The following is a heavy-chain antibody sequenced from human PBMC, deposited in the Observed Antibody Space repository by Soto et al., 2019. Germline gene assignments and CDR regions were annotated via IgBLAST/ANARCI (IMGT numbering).Heavy chain of an antibody. V-gene: IGHV1-69*13. CDR3: ARVGGGVVVPAAGYYYYGMDV. J-gene: IGHJ6*02. CDR2: IIPIFGTA. D-gene: IGHD2-2*01. Sequence: SVKVSCKASGGTFSSYAISWVRQAPGQGLEWMGGIIPIFGTANYAQKFQGRVTITADESTSTAYMELSSLRSEDTAVCYCARVGGGVVVPAAGYYYYGMDVWGQGTTVTSP. CDR1: GGTFSSYA.